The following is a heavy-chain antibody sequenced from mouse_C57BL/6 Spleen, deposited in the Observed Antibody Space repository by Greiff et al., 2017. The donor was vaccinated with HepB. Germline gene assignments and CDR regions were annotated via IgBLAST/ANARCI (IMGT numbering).Heavy chain of an antibody. Sequence: QVQLQQPGAELVRPGSSVKLSCKASGYTFTSYWMHWVKQRPIQGLEWIGNIDPSDSETHYNQKFKDKATLTVDKSSSTAYMQLSSLTSEDSAVYYCARCGYYCYPFAYWGQGTLVTVSA. CDR2: IDPSDSET. CDR1: GYTFTSYW. CDR3: ARCGYYCYPFAY. V-gene: IGHV1-52*01. D-gene: IGHD2-3*01. J-gene: IGHJ3*01.